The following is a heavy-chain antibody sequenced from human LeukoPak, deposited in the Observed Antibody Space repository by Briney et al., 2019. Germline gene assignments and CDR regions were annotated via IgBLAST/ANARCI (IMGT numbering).Heavy chain of an antibody. CDR2: MSYDGNKE. CDR3: AKGWRWKNNIMAFNV. J-gene: IGHJ3*01. D-gene: IGHD1/OR15-1a*01. CDR1: GFTFSSYS. V-gene: IGHV3-30*18. Sequence: GGSLRLSCAASGFTFSSYSMNWVRQAPGKGLEWLALMSYDGNKEDYADSVKGRFVISRDNSKNMLFLEMNSLRTEDTAVYYCAKGWRWKNNIMAFNVWGQGTVVTVSS.